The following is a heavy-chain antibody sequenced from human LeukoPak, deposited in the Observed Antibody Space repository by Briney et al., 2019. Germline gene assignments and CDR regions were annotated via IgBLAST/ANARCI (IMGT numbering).Heavy chain of an antibody. CDR3: ARRRTMIVVPQAAFDI. V-gene: IGHV4-34*01. J-gene: IGHJ3*02. CDR1: GGSFSGYY. Sequence: PSETLSLTCAVYGGSFSGYYWSWIRQPPGKGLEWIGEINHSGSTNYNPSLKSRVTISVDTSKNQFSLKLSSVTAADTAVYYCARRRTMIVVPQAAFDIWGQGTMVTASS. CDR2: INHSGST. D-gene: IGHD3-22*01.